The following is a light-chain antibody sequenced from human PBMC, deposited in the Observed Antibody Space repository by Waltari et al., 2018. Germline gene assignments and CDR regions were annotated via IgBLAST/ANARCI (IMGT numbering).Light chain of an antibody. CDR3: QQYDDWPPYT. CDR1: QSVNSN. Sequence: EIVMTQSPATLSVSPAERATLACTASQSVNSNLAWYRQQPGQAPRLLIVGASKRASGIPARSSGSRSGTEFTLTISSLQSEDFAVYYCQQYDDWPPYTFGKGTKLDIK. J-gene: IGKJ2*01. V-gene: IGKV3-15*01. CDR2: GAS.